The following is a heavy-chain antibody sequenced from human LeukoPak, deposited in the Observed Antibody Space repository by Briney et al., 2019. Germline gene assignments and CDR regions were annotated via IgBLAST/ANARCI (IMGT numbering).Heavy chain of an antibody. CDR3: ARDLGVVIPDAFDI. J-gene: IGHJ3*02. Sequence: PEGSLRLSCAASGFTFSSYWMSWVRQAPGKGLEWVANIKQDGSEKYYVDSVKGRFTISRDNAKNSLYLQMNSLRAEDTAVYYCARDLGVVIPDAFDIWGQGTMVTVSS. D-gene: IGHD3-3*01. V-gene: IGHV3-7*01. CDR2: IKQDGSEK. CDR1: GFTFSSYW.